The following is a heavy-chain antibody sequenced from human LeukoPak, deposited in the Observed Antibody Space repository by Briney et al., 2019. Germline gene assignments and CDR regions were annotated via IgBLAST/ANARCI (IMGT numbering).Heavy chain of an antibody. D-gene: IGHD6-13*01. J-gene: IGHJ5*02. Sequence: SETLSLTCTVSGGSISSSSYYWGWIRQPPGKGLEWIGSSDYSGSTYYNPSPKRRVTISVDTSKNQFSLRLSSVTAADTAVYYCARHPGIAAGIWFDPWGQGTLVTVSS. CDR2: SDYSGST. CDR3: ARHPGIAAGIWFDP. V-gene: IGHV4-39*01. CDR1: GGSISSSSYY.